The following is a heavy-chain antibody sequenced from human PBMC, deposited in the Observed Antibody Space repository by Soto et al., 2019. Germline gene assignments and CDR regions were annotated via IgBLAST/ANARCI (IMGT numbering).Heavy chain of an antibody. Sequence: EGQLVESGGGLVKPGESLKLSCEASGFSFSSYAMNWVRQAPGKGLEWVSSISRSSSYSHYRDSVKGRFTISRDNAKNALYLQMNSLRAEDTAVYYCARDLAVAGNIWGKGTLVTVSS. V-gene: IGHV3-21*01. D-gene: IGHD6-19*01. CDR2: ISRSSSYS. CDR3: ARDLAVAGNI. J-gene: IGHJ4*02. CDR1: GFSFSSYA.